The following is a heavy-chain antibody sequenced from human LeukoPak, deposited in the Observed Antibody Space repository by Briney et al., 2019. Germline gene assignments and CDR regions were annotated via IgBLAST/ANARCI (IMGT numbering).Heavy chain of an antibody. V-gene: IGHV4-30-4*02. Sequence: PSETLSLTCTVSGGSISSGDYYWSWIRQPPGKGLEWIGYIYYSGSTYYNPSLKSRVTISVDTSKNQFSLRLSSVTAADTAVYYCARATVYCSSTSCYGGLDYWGQGTLVTVSS. CDR2: IYYSGST. D-gene: IGHD2-2*01. J-gene: IGHJ4*02. CDR1: GGSISSGDYY. CDR3: ARATVYCSSTSCYGGLDY.